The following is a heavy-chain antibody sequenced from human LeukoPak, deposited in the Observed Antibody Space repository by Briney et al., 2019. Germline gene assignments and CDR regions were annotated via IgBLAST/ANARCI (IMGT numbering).Heavy chain of an antibody. D-gene: IGHD3-3*01. V-gene: IGHV3-23*01. J-gene: IGHJ4*02. Sequence: GGSLRLSCAASGFTFSSYAMSWVRQAPGKGLEWVSAISGSGGSTYYADSVKGRFTISRDNSKNTLYLQMNSLRAEDTAVYYCAKDIAIFGVAGPFDYWGQETLVTVSS. CDR2: ISGSGGST. CDR1: GFTFSSYA. CDR3: AKDIAIFGVAGPFDY.